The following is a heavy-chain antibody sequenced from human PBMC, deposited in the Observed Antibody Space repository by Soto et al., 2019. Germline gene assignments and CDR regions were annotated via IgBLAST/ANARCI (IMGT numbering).Heavy chain of an antibody. D-gene: IGHD4-17*01. CDR1: GYTFTSYA. CDR3: SRSDGPLRDY. Sequence: ASVKVSRKASGYTFTSYAMHWVRQAPGQRLEWMGWINAGNGNTKYSQKFQGRVTITRDTSASTAYVELSSLRSEDTALYYCSRSDGPLRDYWRQGTLVTVSS. J-gene: IGHJ4*02. V-gene: IGHV1-3*01. CDR2: INAGNGNT.